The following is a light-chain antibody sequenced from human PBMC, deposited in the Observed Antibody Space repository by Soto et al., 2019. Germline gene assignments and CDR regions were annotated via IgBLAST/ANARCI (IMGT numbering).Light chain of an antibody. CDR3: QHYNSYSEA. CDR2: KAS. V-gene: IGKV1-5*03. CDR1: QSISSW. J-gene: IGKJ1*01. Sequence: DIQMTQSPSTRSSSVADRVTITCRASQSISSWLAWYQQKQGKAPKLLIYKASTLKSGVPSRFSGSGSGTEGTLTISSLQKDDGATYYCQHYNSYSEAFGQGTKVDI.